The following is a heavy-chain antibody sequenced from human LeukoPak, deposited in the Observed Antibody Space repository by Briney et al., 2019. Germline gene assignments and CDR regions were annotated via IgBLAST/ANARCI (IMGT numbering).Heavy chain of an antibody. Sequence: SDTLSLTCTVSGGSISSYYWSWIRQPPRKGLEGIGYIYYTGSTNYNPSLQSRVTISVDTSKNHLSLKLSSVTAADTAVYYCARHLLDYGGNPYGMDVWGQGTTVTVSS. J-gene: IGHJ6*02. V-gene: IGHV4-59*08. CDR2: IYYTGST. CDR1: GGSISSYY. CDR3: ARHLLDYGGNPYGMDV. D-gene: IGHD4-23*01.